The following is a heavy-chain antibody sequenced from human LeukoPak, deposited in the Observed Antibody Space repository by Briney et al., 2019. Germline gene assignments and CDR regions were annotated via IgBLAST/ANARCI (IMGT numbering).Heavy chain of an antibody. Sequence: GSLRLSCAASGFTFSTYTMNWVRQAPGKGLEWVSSISSSSYIYYADSVKGRFTISRDNARKSLYLQMNTLRAEDTAVYYCARGSDTAMVLFSCFDYWGQGTLVTVSS. CDR1: GFTFSTYT. CDR3: ARGSDTAMVLFSCFDY. D-gene: IGHD5-18*01. J-gene: IGHJ4*02. CDR2: ISSSSYI. V-gene: IGHV3-21*01.